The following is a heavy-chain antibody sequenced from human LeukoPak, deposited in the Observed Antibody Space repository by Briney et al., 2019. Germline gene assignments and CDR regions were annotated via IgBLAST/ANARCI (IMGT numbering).Heavy chain of an antibody. CDR1: GFTFGSYA. CDR2: ISGSGGTT. V-gene: IGHV3-23*01. J-gene: IGHJ4*02. CDR3: ARMSSARRPPDY. D-gene: IGHD3-10*01. Sequence: GRFLRLSCAASGFTFGSYAVRWVRQAPGKGLEWVSVISGSGGTTYYADSVKGRLTIYRDNSKNTVYLQMDSLRGEDTAVYYCARMSSARRPPDYWGKGTLVTVS.